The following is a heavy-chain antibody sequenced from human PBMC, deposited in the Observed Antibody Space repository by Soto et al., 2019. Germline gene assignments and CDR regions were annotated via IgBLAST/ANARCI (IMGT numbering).Heavy chain of an antibody. CDR3: ARGWGYDTSDYYYAY. Sequence: QVQLVQSGAEVKKPGSSVKVSCKASGGTFSRYAISWVRQAPGQGLEWMGGITPIFGTPNYAQKFQGRVTITADESTSTAYMELSSLRSGDTAVYYCARGWGYDTSDYYYAYWGLGTLITVSS. CDR2: ITPIFGTP. D-gene: IGHD3-22*01. V-gene: IGHV1-69*01. CDR1: GGTFSRYA. J-gene: IGHJ4*02.